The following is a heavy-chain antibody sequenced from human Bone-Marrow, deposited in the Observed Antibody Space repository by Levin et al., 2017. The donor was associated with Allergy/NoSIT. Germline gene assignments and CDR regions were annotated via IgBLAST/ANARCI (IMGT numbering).Heavy chain of an antibody. Sequence: SCAASGLTFGNYWMAWVRQAPGKGLEWVANIRQDEREKYYVDSVKGRFTISRDNAKNTLYLQMNSLRDEDTAVYFCATDTRGTFDYWGQGTLVVVSS. D-gene: IGHD3-16*01. J-gene: IGHJ4*02. V-gene: IGHV3-7*03. CDR2: IRQDEREK. CDR1: GLTFGNYW. CDR3: ATDTRGTFDY.